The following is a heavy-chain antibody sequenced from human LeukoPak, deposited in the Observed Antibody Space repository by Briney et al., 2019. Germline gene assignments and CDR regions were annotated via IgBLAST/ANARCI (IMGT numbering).Heavy chain of an antibody. D-gene: IGHD6-6*01. V-gene: IGHV3-30*02. CDR3: ARGYSSSSGFHFDY. J-gene: IGHJ4*02. CDR1: GFTFSSYG. CDR2: IRYDGSNK. Sequence: GGSLRLSCAASGFTFSSYGMHWVRQAPGKGLEWVAFIRYDGSNKYYADSVKGRFTISRDNSKNTLYLQMHSLRAEDTAVYYCARGYSSSSGFHFDYWGQGTLVTVSS.